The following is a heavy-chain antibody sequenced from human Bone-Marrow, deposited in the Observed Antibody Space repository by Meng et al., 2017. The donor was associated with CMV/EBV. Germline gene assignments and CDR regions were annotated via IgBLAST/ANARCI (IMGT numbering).Heavy chain of an antibody. CDR1: GYTFTSYG. Sequence: ASVKVSCKASGYTFTSYGISWVRQAPGQGLEWMGWISAYNGNTNYAQKLQGRVTMTTDTSTSTAYMELRSLRSDDTAVYYCARDHCSSTSCHIGGWFDPWGQGTLVTVSS. V-gene: IGHV1-18*01. J-gene: IGHJ5*02. CDR2: ISAYNGNT. D-gene: IGHD2-2*01. CDR3: ARDHCSSTSCHIGGWFDP.